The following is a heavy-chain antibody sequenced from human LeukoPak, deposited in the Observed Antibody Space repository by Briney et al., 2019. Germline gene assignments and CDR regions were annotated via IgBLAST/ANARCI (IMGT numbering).Heavy chain of an antibody. CDR1: GFTFSSFG. Sequence: GGSLRFSCAASGFTFSSFGLSWVRQAPGKGLEWVSAISGSGGNTYYADSVKGRFTISRDNSKNTLYLQMNSLRAENTAVYYCAKDRGQVGGAFDYWGQGTLVTVSS. J-gene: IGHJ4*02. CDR3: AKDRGQVGGAFDY. D-gene: IGHD1-26*01. CDR2: ISGSGGNT. V-gene: IGHV3-23*01.